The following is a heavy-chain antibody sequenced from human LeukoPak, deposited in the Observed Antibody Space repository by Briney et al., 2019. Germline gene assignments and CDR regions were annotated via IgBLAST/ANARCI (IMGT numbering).Heavy chain of an antibody. D-gene: IGHD6-13*01. Sequence: SETLSLTCAVYGGSFSGYYWSWIRQPPGKGLEWIGEINHSGSTNYNPSLKSRVTISVDTSKNQFSLKLSSVTAADTAVYYCARVSSSSWYPYYFDYWGQGTLVTVSS. CDR2: INHSGST. V-gene: IGHV4-34*01. CDR3: ARVSSSSWYPYYFDY. J-gene: IGHJ4*02. CDR1: GGSFSGYY.